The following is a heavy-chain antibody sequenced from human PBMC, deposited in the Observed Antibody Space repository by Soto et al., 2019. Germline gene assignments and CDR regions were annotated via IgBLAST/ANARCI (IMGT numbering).Heavy chain of an antibody. J-gene: IGHJ5*02. D-gene: IGHD3-22*01. CDR2: IYYSGST. CDR1: GGSISGYY. V-gene: IGHV4-59*01. Sequence: SETLSLTCSVSGGSISGYYWSWIRQPPGKGLEWIGNIYYSGSTKYNPSLKSRVALSIDMSKRQVSLKLSSVTAADTAVYYCARDSHYDSSDYYYNWLDPWGQGTLVTSPQ. CDR3: ARDSHYDSSDYYYNWLDP.